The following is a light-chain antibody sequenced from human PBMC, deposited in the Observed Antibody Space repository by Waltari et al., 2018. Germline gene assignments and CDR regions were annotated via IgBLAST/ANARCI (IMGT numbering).Light chain of an antibody. CDR2: AAS. V-gene: IGKV1-39*01. CDR1: QSVSSF. CDR3: QQSYTVPIT. Sequence: DIQMTQSPSSLSASVGDRVTITCRASQSVSSFLNWYQQKPGKAPQLLIYAASTLESGVPSRFSGSGSETDFTLAISSLQLEDFATYYCQQSYTVPITFGPGTKVDIK. J-gene: IGKJ3*01.